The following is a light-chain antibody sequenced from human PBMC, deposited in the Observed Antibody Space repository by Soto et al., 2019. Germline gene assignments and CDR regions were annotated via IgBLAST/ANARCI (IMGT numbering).Light chain of an antibody. CDR2: EVS. Sequence: QSVLPQPASVSGSPGQSITISCTGTSSDVGGYNYVSWYQQHPGKAPKLMIYEVSNRPSGVSNRFSGSKSGNTASLTISGLQAEDEADYYCSSYTSRSTLIFGGGTKVTVL. CDR1: SSDVGGYNY. J-gene: IGLJ2*01. V-gene: IGLV2-14*01. CDR3: SSYTSRSTLI.